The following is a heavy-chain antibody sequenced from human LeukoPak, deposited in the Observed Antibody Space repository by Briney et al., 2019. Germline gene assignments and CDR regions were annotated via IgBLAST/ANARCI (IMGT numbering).Heavy chain of an antibody. D-gene: IGHD5-18*01. V-gene: IGHV4-34*01. CDR2: INHSGST. J-gene: IGHJ4*02. CDR1: GGSFSGYY. CDR3: ASRDTATGLD. Sequence: SETLSLTCAVYGGSFSGYYWSWIRQPPGKGLEWIGEINHSGSTNYNPSLKSRVTISVDTSKNQSSLKLSSVTAADTAVYYCASRDTATGLDWGQGTLVTVSS.